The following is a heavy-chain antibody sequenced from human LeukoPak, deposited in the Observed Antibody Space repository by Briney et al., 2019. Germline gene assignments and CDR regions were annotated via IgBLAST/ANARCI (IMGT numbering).Heavy chain of an antibody. V-gene: IGHV3-23*01. CDR1: GLTFSGYA. Sequence: GGSLRLSCEASGLTFSGYAMSWVRQAPGKGLEWVSAISGNGAMTYHTDSVGGRFTISRDNYKSTLYLQMDSLRADDTALYYCAKGIRYCSGGTCSIGPDAFDVWGQGTRVTVSS. CDR3: AKGIRYCSGGTCSIGPDAFDV. J-gene: IGHJ3*01. D-gene: IGHD2-15*01. CDR2: ISGNGAMT.